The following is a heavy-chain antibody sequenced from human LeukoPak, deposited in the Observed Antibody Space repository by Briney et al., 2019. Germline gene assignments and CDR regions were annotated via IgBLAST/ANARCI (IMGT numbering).Heavy chain of an antibody. CDR1: GGSISSYC. D-gene: IGHD2/OR15-2a*01. CDR2: ISDIGSN. V-gene: IGHV4-59*08. CDR3: AGHHPRNTVDF. J-gene: IGHJ4*02. Sequence: PSETLSLTCTVSGGSISSYCWSWIRQPPGKGLEWIAYISDIGSNNYNPSLKSRVTISLDTSKNQFSLKLSSVTAADTAVYYCAGHHPRNTVDFWGQGTLVTVSS.